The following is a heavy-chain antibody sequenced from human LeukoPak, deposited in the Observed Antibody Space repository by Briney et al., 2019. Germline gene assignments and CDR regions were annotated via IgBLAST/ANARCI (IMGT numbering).Heavy chain of an antibody. V-gene: IGHV3-21*01. Sequence: PGGSLRLSCAASGFTFSSYSMNWVRQAPGKGLEWVSSISSSSRYISYADSVKGRLTISRDNAKNSLYLQMNSLRAEDTAVYYCARGLFDFLGGGESEPVWGQGTLVTVSS. CDR2: ISSSSRYI. J-gene: IGHJ4*02. CDR1: GFTFSSYS. CDR3: ARGLFDFLGGGESEPV. D-gene: IGHD3-16*01.